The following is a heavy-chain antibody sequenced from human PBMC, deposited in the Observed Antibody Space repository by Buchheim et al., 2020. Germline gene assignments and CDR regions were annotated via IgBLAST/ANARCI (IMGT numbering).Heavy chain of an antibody. J-gene: IGHJ4*02. V-gene: IGHV3-30-3*01. D-gene: IGHD2-2*01. CDR3: ARVAGFCRTTSCYFDY. Sequence: VHLLESGGGVVQPGTSLRLSCAASGFTFSLYAMYWVRQAPGKGLEWVAVISYDGSNEYYADSVKGRFTISRDNSKNTLYLQMNSLRAEDTAVYYCARVAGFCRTTSCYFDYWGQGTL. CDR1: GFTFSLYA. CDR2: ISYDGSNE.